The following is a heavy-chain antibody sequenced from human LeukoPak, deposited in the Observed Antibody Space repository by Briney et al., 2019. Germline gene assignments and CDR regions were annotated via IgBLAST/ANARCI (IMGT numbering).Heavy chain of an antibody. CDR3: ARDLDDYGDYWPLCY. V-gene: IGHV3-74*01. J-gene: IGHJ4*02. CDR2: ISRDGSST. Sequence: GGSLRLACAASGISFSSHWMHWGRQAPGKGLVWVAHISRDGSSTTYADSVKGRFTISRDNPKNSLYLQMTSLRAEDTAVYYCARDLDDYGDYWPLCYWGQGTLVTVSS. D-gene: IGHD4-17*01. CDR1: GISFSSHW.